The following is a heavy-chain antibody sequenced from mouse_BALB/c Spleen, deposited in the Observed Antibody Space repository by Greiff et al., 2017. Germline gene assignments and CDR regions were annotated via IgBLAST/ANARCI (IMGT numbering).Heavy chain of an antibody. Sequence: VQLKQSGAELVRPGALVKLSCKASGFNIKDYYMHWVKQRPEQGLEWIGWIDPENGNTIYDPKFQGKASITADTSSNTAYLQLSSLTSEDTAVYYCARLGGDPFAYWGQETLGTVSA. J-gene: IGHJ3*01. CDR2: IDPENGNT. V-gene: IGHV14-1*02. CDR3: ARLGGDPFAY. CDR1: GFNIKDYY. D-gene: IGHD2-13*01.